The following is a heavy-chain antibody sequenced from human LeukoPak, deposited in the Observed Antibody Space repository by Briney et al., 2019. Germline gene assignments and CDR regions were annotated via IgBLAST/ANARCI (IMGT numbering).Heavy chain of an antibody. CDR1: GFTFTTYA. CDR2: ISGDGSST. CDR3: ARDVGIAVPGLLY. D-gene: IGHD6-19*01. V-gene: IGHV3-74*01. Sequence: QPGGSLRLSCAASGFTFTTYALSWVRQAPGKGLVWVSRISGDGSSTGYADSVRGRFTISRDNAKNTLYLQMNSLRAEDTAVYYCARDVGIAVPGLLYWGQEPWSPSPQ. J-gene: IGHJ4*01.